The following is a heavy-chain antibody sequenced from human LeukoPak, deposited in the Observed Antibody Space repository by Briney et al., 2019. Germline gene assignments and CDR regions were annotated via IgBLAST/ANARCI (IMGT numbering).Heavy chain of an antibody. CDR2: ISSSGSTI. V-gene: IGHV3-11*01. CDR3: ARAVAAAGSINFDY. D-gene: IGHD6-13*01. J-gene: IGHJ4*02. CDR1: GFTFSDYY. Sequence: GGSLRLSCAASGFTFSDYYMSWIRQAPGKGLEWVSYISSSGSTIYYADSVKGRFTISRDNAKNSLYPQMNSLRAEDTAVYYCARAVAAAGSINFDYWGQGTLVTVSS.